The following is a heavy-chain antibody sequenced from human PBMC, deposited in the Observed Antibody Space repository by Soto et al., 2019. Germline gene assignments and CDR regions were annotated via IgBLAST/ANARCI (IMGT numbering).Heavy chain of an antibody. CDR3: ARQRRGGYWFDP. CDR2: IYYTETT. V-gene: IGHV4-30-4*01. J-gene: IGHJ5*02. Sequence: SETLSLTCADSGVSVTNGDYYWTWMRQSPGKGLEWIGNIYYTETTNYNPSLNSRLSISIDTSRNQFSLQLTSVTAADTAIYYCARQRRGGYWFDPWGQGTLVTVSS. CDR1: GVSVTNGDYY.